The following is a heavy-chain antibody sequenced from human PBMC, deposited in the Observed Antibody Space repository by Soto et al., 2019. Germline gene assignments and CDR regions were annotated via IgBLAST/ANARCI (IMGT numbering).Heavy chain of an antibody. CDR1: GFTFSDYA. V-gene: IGHV3-21*01. CDR3: ARERNDYYYDSSGPSWDYYGMDV. D-gene: IGHD3-22*01. J-gene: IGHJ6*02. Sequence: PGGSLRLSCVASGFTFSDYAMSWVRQAPERGLEWVSSMGGGTDTYYAASVKGRFTISRDNAKNTLYLQMNSLRAEDTAVYYCARERNDYYYDSSGPSWDYYGMDVWGQGTTVTVSS. CDR2: MGGGTDT.